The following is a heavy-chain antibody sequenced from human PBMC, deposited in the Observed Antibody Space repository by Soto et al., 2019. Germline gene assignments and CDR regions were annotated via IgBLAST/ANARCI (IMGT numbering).Heavy chain of an antibody. D-gene: IGHD3-3*01. CDR2: INHSGST. V-gene: IGHV4-34*01. Sequence: SETLSLTCAVYGGSFSGYYWSWIRQPPGKGLEWIGEINHSGSTNYNPSLKSRVTISVDTSKNQFSLKLSSVTAADTAVYYCARGGYDFWSGYSNGMDVWGQGTTVTVSS. CDR3: ARGGYDFWSGYSNGMDV. CDR1: GGSFSGYY. J-gene: IGHJ6*02.